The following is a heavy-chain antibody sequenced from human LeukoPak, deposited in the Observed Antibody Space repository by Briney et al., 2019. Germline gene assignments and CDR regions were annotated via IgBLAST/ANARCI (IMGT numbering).Heavy chain of an antibody. D-gene: IGHD2/OR15-2a*01. Sequence: SGTLSLTCAVSGGSISSSNWWSWVRQPPGKGLEWIGYIYYSGSTYYNPSLKSRVTISVDTSKNQFSLKLSSVTAADTAVYYCARASFGDPGYMDVWGKGTTVTISS. J-gene: IGHJ6*03. CDR2: IYYSGST. V-gene: IGHV4-4*02. CDR1: GGSISSSNW. CDR3: ARASFGDPGYMDV.